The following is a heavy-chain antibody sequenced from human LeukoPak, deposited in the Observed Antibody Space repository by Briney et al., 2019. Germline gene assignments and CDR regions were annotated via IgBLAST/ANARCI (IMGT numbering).Heavy chain of an antibody. CDR3: ARVVPGAVVWFDP. CDR2: IYYSGST. D-gene: IGHD6-19*01. J-gene: IGHJ5*02. CDR1: GGSISSYY. V-gene: IGHV4-59*08. Sequence: PSETLSLTCTVSGGSISSYYWSWIRQPPGKGLEWIGYIYYSGSTNYNPSLKSRVTISVDTSKNQFSLKLSSVTAADTAVYYCARVVPGAVVWFDPWGQGTLVTVSS.